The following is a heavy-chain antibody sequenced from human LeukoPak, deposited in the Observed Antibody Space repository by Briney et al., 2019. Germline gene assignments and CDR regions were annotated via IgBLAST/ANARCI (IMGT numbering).Heavy chain of an antibody. CDR3: ARGVHYDNSGYYHRGFDS. CDR1: GGSISSYY. V-gene: IGHV4-34*01. D-gene: IGHD3-22*01. Sequence: SETLSLTCTVSGGSISSYYWSWIRQPPGKALEWIGEVNHSGVTKYHPSLKSRVTISLDTSKNQFSLKLTSVTAADTAVFYCARGVHYDNSGYYHRGFDSWGQGTLVTVSS. CDR2: VNHSGVT. J-gene: IGHJ4*02.